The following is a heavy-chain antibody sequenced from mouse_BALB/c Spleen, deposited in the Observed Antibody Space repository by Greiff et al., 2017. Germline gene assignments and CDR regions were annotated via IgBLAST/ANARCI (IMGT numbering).Heavy chain of an antibody. V-gene: IGHV1-7*01. Sequence: QVQLKESGAELAKPGASVKMSCKASGYTFTSYWMHWVKQRPGQGLEWIGYINPSTGYTEYNQKFKDKATLTADKTSSTAYMQLSSLTSEDSAVYYCARAGYYYGSEAWFAYWGQGTLVTVSA. CDR1: GYTFTSYW. J-gene: IGHJ3*01. D-gene: IGHD1-1*01. CDR3: ARAGYYYGSEAWFAY. CDR2: INPSTGYT.